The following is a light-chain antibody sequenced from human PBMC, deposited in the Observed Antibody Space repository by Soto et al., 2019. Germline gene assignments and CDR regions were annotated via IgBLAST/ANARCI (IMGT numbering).Light chain of an antibody. CDR1: SSNIGAHYD. CDR3: CSYAGDYMFV. J-gene: IGLJ1*01. CDR2: GNS. V-gene: IGLV1-40*01. Sequence: QSVLTQPPSVSGAPGQRVTISCTGSSSNIGAHYDVHWYQQLPGTAPKLLIYGNSNRPSGVSDRFSGSKSDNTASLTISGLQAEDEGDYYCCSYAGDYMFVFGTGTKVTVL.